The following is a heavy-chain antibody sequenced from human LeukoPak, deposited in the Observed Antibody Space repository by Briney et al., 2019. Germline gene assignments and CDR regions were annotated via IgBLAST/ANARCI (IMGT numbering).Heavy chain of an antibody. CDR1: GGSISSGGYY. Sequence: SETLSLTCTVSGGSISSGGYYWSWIRQPPGKGLEWIGYIYHSGSTYYNPSPKSRVTISVDRSKNQFSLKLSSVTAADTAVYYCARPTLDDHYYMDVWGKGTTVTVSS. D-gene: IGHD2-2*03. CDR3: ARPTLDDHYYMDV. V-gene: IGHV4-30-2*01. J-gene: IGHJ6*03. CDR2: IYHSGST.